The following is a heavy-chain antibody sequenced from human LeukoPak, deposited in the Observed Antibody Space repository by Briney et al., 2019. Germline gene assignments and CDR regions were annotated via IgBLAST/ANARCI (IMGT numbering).Heavy chain of an antibody. D-gene: IGHD4-17*01. CDR1: GVSISSYY. J-gene: IGHJ4*02. CDR2: IYTSGGA. V-gene: IGHV4-4*07. Sequence: SETLSLTCTVSGVSISSYYWSWIRQAAGRGLEWIGRIYTSGGAKYNPSFRSRVTMSLDTSKNQFSLKLNSVTAADTAVYYCARHSGDYGSTPIDYWGQGTLVTVSS. CDR3: ARHSGDYGSTPIDY.